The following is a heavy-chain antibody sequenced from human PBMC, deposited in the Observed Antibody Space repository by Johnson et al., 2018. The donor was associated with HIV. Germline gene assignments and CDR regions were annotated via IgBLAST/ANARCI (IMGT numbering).Heavy chain of an antibody. CDR3: ATLPVNYYDSRGAFDI. V-gene: IGHV3-20*04. Sequence: VQVVESGGGVVQPGRSLRLSCAASGFTFSSYGMHWVRQAPGKGLEWVSAINWNGGSTGYADSVKGRFTISRDNAKNSLYLQMNSLRAEDTALYYCATLPVNYYDSRGAFDIWGQGTMVTVSS. J-gene: IGHJ3*02. D-gene: IGHD3-22*01. CDR2: INWNGGST. CDR1: GFTFSSYG.